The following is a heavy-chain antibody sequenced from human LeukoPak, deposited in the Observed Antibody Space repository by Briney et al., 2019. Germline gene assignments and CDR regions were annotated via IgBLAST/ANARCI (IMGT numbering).Heavy chain of an antibody. CDR1: GDSVSSKNGA. J-gene: IGHJ4*02. V-gene: IGHV6-1*01. Sequence: SQTLSLTCVVSGDSVSSKNGAWNWIRQSPSRGLEWLGRTYYRSKWYNDYAESMEGRMTISQDTSKNQYSLHLNSVTPDDTAEYYCARDFGATGWHTFDYWGQGTLVTVSS. D-gene: IGHD3-10*01. CDR2: TYYRSKWYN. CDR3: ARDFGATGWHTFDY.